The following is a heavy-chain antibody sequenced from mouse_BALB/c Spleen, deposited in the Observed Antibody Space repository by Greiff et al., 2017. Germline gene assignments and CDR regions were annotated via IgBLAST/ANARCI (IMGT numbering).Heavy chain of an antibody. Sequence: EVQLQESGPELVKPGASVKISCKASGYTFTDYNMHWEKQSHGKSLEWIGYIYPYNGGTGYNQKFKSKATLTVDNSSSTAYMELRSLTSEDSAVYYCAREDYGSSYWYFDVWGAGTTVTVSS. J-gene: IGHJ1*01. CDR1: GYTFTDYN. D-gene: IGHD1-1*01. CDR2: IYPYNGGT. CDR3: AREDYGSSYWYFDV. V-gene: IGHV1S29*02.